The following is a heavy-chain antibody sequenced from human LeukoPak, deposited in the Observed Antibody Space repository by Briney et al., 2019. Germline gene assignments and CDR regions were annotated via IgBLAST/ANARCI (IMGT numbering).Heavy chain of an antibody. V-gene: IGHV1-3*01. CDR1: GYTFTSYT. Sequence: ASVKVSCKASGYTFTSYTMHWVRQAPGQRLEWMGWINAGHGNTKYSQNFQARVTITRDTSASTAYMELRSLRSEDTAVYYCAKGAGFAEPLPDYWGQGTLVTDSS. D-gene: IGHD1-14*01. CDR2: INAGHGNT. CDR3: AKGAGFAEPLPDY. J-gene: IGHJ4*02.